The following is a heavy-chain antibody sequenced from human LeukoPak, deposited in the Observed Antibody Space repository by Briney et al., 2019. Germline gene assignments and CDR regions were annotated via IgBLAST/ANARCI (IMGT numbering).Heavy chain of an antibody. Sequence: SVKVSCKASGGTFSSYPISWVRQAPGQGLEWMGGIIPIFGTANYAQKFQGRVTITADKSTSTAYMELSSLRSEDTAVYYCARAIDYDILTGSPYYFDYWGQGTLVTVSS. CDR1: GGTFSSYP. V-gene: IGHV1-69*06. CDR2: IIPIFGTA. CDR3: ARAIDYDILTGSPYYFDY. D-gene: IGHD3-9*01. J-gene: IGHJ4*02.